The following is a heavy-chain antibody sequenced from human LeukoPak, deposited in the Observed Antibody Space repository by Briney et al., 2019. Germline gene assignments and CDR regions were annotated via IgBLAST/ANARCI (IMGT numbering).Heavy chain of an antibody. V-gene: IGHV4-39*01. CDR2: IYYSGST. J-gene: IGHJ6*02. Sequence: PSETLSLTCTVSGGSISSSSYYWGWLRQPPGKGLEWIGSIYYSGSTYYNPSLKSRVTISVDTSKNQFSLKLSSVTAADTAVYYCARPRRDIVVVPAASHYGMDVWGQGTTVTVSS. D-gene: IGHD2-2*01. CDR1: GGSISSSSYY. CDR3: ARPRRDIVVVPAASHYGMDV.